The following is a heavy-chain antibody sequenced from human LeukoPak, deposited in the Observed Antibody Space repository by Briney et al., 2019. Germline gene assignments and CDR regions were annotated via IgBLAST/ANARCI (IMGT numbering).Heavy chain of an antibody. CDR2: INYSGIT. J-gene: IGHJ4*02. CDR1: GGAISNDNFY. Sequence: SETLSLTCTVSGGAISNDNFYWGWLRQSPGKGLEWIGSINYSGITYYNPSLKSRVTISLDTSKTQFSLKLRSVTAADTAVYYCARLSDYWSQGTLVTVSS. V-gene: IGHV4-39*01. CDR3: ARLSDY.